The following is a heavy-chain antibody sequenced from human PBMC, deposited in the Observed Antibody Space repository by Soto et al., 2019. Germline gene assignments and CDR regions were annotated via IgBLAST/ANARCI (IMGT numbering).Heavy chain of an antibody. D-gene: IGHD6-13*01. CDR1: GYTFTTYD. CDR2: IIPIFGTA. J-gene: IGHJ5*02. Sequence: QVQLVQSGADVKKPGASVKVSCKASGYTFTTYDINWVRLTAGQGLEWMGGIIPIFGTANYAQKFQGRVTITADESTSTAYMELSSLRSEDTAVYYCARANQYSSSWYNWFDPWGQGTLVTVSS. V-gene: IGHV1-69*01. CDR3: ARANQYSSSWYNWFDP.